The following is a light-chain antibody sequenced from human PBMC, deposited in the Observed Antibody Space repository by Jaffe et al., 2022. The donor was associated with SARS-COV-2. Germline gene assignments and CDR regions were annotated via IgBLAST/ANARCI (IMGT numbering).Light chain of an antibody. CDR3: QQYSAYWT. V-gene: IGKV1-5*03. CDR1: QSIDTW. CDR2: KAS. Sequence: DIQMTQSPSTLSASVGDKVTITCRASQSIDTWLAWYQQKPGKVPKLLIYKASTLERGVPSRFSGSGSETEFTLTISSLQPDDFATYYCQQYSAYWTFGQGTKVEIK. J-gene: IGKJ1*01.